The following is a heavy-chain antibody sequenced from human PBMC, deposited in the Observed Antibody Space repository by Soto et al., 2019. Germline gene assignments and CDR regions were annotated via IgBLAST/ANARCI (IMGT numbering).Heavy chain of an antibody. D-gene: IGHD3-10*01. V-gene: IGHV1-69*01. CDR1: GGTFYTYA. CDR3: ARDVSVMTSVFGF. CDR2: ITPMIGTT. Sequence: QVHLVQSGAEVKRPGSSVRVSCRASGGTFYTYAFTWVRQAPGQGLEWIGGITPMIGTTKYAQKFHGRVTFSADDSDSTAYMELSNLRSDDTAVYYCARDVSVMTSVFGFWGQGTLITVS. J-gene: IGHJ4*02.